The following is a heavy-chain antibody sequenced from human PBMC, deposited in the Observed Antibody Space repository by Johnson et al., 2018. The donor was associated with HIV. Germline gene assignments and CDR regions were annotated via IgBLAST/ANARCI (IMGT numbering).Heavy chain of an antibody. D-gene: IGHD6-19*01. CDR2: TSNDGTNT. V-gene: IGHV3-30-3*01. J-gene: IGHJ3*02. Sequence: QVQLVESGGGLVQPGGSLRLSCAASGVTFSSYAMHWVRQAPGKGLEWVAVTSNDGTNTYYADSVKGRFTISRDNSKNTLYLEMNSLRAEDTTVYYCAKGSGSGWLRDAFDIWGQGTMVTVSS. CDR3: AKGSGSGWLRDAFDI. CDR1: GVTFSSYA.